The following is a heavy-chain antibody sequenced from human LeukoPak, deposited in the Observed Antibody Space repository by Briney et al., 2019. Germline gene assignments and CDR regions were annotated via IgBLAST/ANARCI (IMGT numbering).Heavy chain of an antibody. CDR3: AHAPYRVMWLLWIY. CDR2: IYWDDDK. CDR1: GLSRRTRGEG. J-gene: IGHJ4*02. V-gene: IGHV2-5*02. D-gene: IGHD3-3*01. Sequence: KASGPTLVKPPWTLTLTSTFSGLSRRTRGEGVGWIRQPPGKAVEWLSLIYWDDDKRYSPSRKRRLTITKNTSKNQVVLTITNIDPVDTATYYCAHAPYRVMWLLWIYWGQGTLVTVSS.